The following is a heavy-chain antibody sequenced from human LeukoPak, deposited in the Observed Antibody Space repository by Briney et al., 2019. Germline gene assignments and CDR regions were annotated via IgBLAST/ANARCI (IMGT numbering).Heavy chain of an antibody. Sequence: SETLSLTCTVSGGSISSYYWSWLRQPPGKGREWVGYMYYSGSTNYNPSLKSQITISVDTSKNQFSLKLSSVTAADTAVYYCAALGRVSYGWFDPWGQGTLVTVSS. V-gene: IGHV4-59*01. CDR2: MYYSGST. J-gene: IGHJ5*02. D-gene: IGHD1-26*01. CDR1: GGSISSYY. CDR3: AALGRVSYGWFDP.